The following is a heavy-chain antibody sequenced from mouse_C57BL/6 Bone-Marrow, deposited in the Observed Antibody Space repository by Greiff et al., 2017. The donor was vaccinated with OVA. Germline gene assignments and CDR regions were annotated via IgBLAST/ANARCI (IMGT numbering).Heavy chain of an antibody. CDR3: ARHEDGYYASYFDY. CDR2: IYPGDGDT. J-gene: IGHJ2*01. CDR1: GYAFSSSW. Sequence: VKLQESGPELVKPGASVKISCKASGYAFSSSWMNWVKQRPGKGLEWLGRIYPGDGDTNYNGKFKGKATLTADKSSSTAYMQLSSLTSEDSAVYFCARHEDGYYASYFDYWGQGTTLTVSS. D-gene: IGHD2-3*01. V-gene: IGHV1-82*01.